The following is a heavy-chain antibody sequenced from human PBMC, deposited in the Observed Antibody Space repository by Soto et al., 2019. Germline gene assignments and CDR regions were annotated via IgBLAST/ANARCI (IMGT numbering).Heavy chain of an antibody. J-gene: IGHJ5*02. V-gene: IGHV2-5*02. D-gene: IGHD4-17*01. CDR3: ARPYGDYSRFDP. Sequence: QITLKESGPTLVKPTQTLTLTCTFSGFSLSTSRVGVGWIRQPPGKALEWLALIYWDDDKRYSPSLKSRLTITKDTSKNQVVLTMTNMDPVDTATYYCARPYGDYSRFDPWVQGTLVTVSS. CDR2: IYWDDDK. CDR1: GFSLSTSRVG.